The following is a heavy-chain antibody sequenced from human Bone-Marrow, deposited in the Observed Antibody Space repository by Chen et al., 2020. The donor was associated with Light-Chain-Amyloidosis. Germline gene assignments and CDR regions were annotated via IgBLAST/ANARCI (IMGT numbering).Heavy chain of an antibody. CDR2: IPHGGAT. J-gene: IGHJ3*02. CDR3: ATLGDHSDASGHRSSAFEI. V-gene: IGHV4-34*02. CDR1: GWTSSGFY. D-gene: IGHD3-16*01. Sequence: QVRLQQWGAGVLKPSETLSLTCPVYGWTSSGFYWTWIRQAPGKGMEWIGEIPHGGATNYNPALKSRVTISVDMSKGQFSLRLTPVAAPDTAVYYCATLGDHSDASGHRSSAFEIWG.